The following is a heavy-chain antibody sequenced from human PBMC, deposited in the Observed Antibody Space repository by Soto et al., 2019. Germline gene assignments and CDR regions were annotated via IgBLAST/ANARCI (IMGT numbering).Heavy chain of an antibody. V-gene: IGHV3-23*01. CDR2: ISGSGGST. D-gene: IGHD2-2*01. J-gene: IGHJ4*02. Sequence: GSLRLSCAASGFTFSSYDMSWVRQAPGKGLEWVSAISGSGGSTYYANSVKGRSTISRDNSKNTLYLQMNSLRAEDTAVYYCANLDLVPVAMLDGYNDGGYYCAQGTLVTVSP. CDR3: ANLDLVPVAMLDGYNDGGYY. CDR1: GFTFSSYD.